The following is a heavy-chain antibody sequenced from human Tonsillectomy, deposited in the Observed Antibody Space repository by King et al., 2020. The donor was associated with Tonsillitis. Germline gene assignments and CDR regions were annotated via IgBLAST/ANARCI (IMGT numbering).Heavy chain of an antibody. CDR1: GGSISSYY. D-gene: IGHD1-26*01. Sequence: VQLQESGPGLVKPSETLSLTCTVSGGSISSYYWSWIRQPPGRGLEWLGSIYYSGNTNYNPSLKSRVTISVDTSKDQFSLKLSSVTAADTAVYYCARIDSGTYNYYYYYMDVWGKGTTVTVSS. V-gene: IGHV4-59*01. J-gene: IGHJ6*03. CDR3: ARIDSGTYNYYYYYMDV. CDR2: IYYSGNT.